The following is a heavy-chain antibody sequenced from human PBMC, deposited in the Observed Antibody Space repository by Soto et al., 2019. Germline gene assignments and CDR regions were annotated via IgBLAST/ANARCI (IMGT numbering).Heavy chain of an antibody. J-gene: IGHJ6*02. Sequence: QVQLVESGGGVVQPGRSLRLSCAASGFTFSSYAMHWVRQAPGKGLGWVAVISYDGSNKYYADSVKGRFTISRDNSKNTLNLQRNSLRAEEPAVYCCARGSLILLNMDVWGQGTTLTVSS. D-gene: IGHD5-18*01. CDR1: GFTFSSYA. V-gene: IGHV3-30-3*01. CDR3: ARGSLILLNMDV. CDR2: ISYDGSNK.